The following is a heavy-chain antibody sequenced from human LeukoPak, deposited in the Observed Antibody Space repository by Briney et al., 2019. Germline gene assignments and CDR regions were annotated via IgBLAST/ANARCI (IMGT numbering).Heavy chain of an antibody. CDR3: ARRRDFDWSH. D-gene: IGHD3-9*01. CDR1: GDSVTSGVHY. J-gene: IGHJ4*02. V-gene: IGHV4-61*02. CDR2: IYTSGST. Sequence: KASETLSLTCTVSGDSVTSGVHYWSWIRQPAGKGLEWIGRIYTSGSTNYNPSFQSRVSLSLDTSKNQFGLNLTSVTAADTAVYYCARRRDFDWSHWGQGTLVTVSS.